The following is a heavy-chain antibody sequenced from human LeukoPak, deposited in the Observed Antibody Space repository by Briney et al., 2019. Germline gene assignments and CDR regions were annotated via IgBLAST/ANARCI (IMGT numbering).Heavy chain of an antibody. CDR1: GGSISSSSYY. CDR3: ARLIAARPVYFDY. V-gene: IGHV4-39*01. J-gene: IGHJ4*02. D-gene: IGHD6-6*01. CDR2: ICYSGST. Sequence: PSETLSLTCTVSGGSISSSSYYWGWIRQPPGKGLEWIGSICYSGSTYYNPSLKSRVTISVDTSKNQFSLKLSSVTAADTAVYYCARLIAARPVYFDYWGQGTLVTVSS.